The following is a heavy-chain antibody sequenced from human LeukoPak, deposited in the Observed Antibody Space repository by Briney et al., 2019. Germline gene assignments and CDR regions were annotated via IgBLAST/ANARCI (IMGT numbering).Heavy chain of an antibody. D-gene: IGHD2-2*01. Sequence: GGSLRLSCAASGFTFSSYEMNWVRQAPGKGLEWVSYISSSGSTIYYADSVKGRFTISRDNAKNSLYLQMNSLRAEDTAVYYCAGLVVPAAMGWFDPWGQGTLVTVSS. CDR2: ISSSGSTI. V-gene: IGHV3-48*03. J-gene: IGHJ5*02. CDR3: AGLVVPAAMGWFDP. CDR1: GFTFSSYE.